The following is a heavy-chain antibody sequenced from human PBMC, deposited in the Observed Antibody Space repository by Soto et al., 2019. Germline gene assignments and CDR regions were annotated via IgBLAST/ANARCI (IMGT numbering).Heavy chain of an antibody. J-gene: IGHJ4*02. CDR3: ARDYMAVVD. CDR2: IYHSGST. V-gene: IGHV4-31*03. CDR1: GSSISSGSYY. D-gene: IGHD2-15*01. Sequence: SETLSLTCTVSGSSISSGSYYWSWIRQHPGKGLEWIGYIYHSGSTYYNPSLKSRATISLDTSKNQFSLKLSSVTAADTAVYYCARDYMAVVDWGQGTLVTVSS.